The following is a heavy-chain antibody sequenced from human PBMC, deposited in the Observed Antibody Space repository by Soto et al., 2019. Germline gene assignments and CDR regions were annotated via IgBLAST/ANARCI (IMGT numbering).Heavy chain of an antibody. Sequence: GGSLRLSCAASGFTFSSYAMSWVRQAPGKGLEWVSAISGSGGSTYYADSVKGRFTISRYNSKNTLYLQMNSLRAEDTAVYYCASTVGQRGDYWGQGTLVTVSS. J-gene: IGHJ4*02. CDR1: GFTFSSYA. V-gene: IGHV3-23*01. CDR2: ISGSGGST. CDR3: ASTVGQRGDY. D-gene: IGHD6-25*01.